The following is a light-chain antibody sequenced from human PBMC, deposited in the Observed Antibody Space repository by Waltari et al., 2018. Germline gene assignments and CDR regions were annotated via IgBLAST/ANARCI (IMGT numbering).Light chain of an antibody. V-gene: IGKV3-11*01. CDR2: DAS. J-gene: IGKJ2*01. CDR3: QQRSNWPPWYT. Sequence: EILLTQSPATLSLPQGERATLPSRAIQSVSSYLAWYQQKPGQAPRLLIYDASNRATGIPARFSGSGSGTDFTLTISSLEPEDFAVYYCQQRSNWPPWYTFGQGTKLEIK. CDR1: QSVSSY.